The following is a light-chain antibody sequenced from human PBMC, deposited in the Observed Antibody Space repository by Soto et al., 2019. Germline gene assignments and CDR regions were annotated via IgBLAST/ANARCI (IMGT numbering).Light chain of an antibody. Sequence: DIQMTQSPSSVSASVGDRVTITCRASQGVSSWLDWYQQKPGKAPKLLIYDASTQTGVPSRFSGSGSGTEFTLTISRLQPEDSATYACQQLNTFPYTFGQGTKREIK. J-gene: IGKJ2*01. CDR1: QGVSSW. CDR2: DAS. V-gene: IGKV1-12*01. CDR3: QQLNTFPYT.